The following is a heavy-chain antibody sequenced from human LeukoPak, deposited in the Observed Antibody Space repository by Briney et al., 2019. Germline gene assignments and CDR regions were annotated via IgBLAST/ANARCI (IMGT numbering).Heavy chain of an antibody. CDR2: INTITGNP. D-gene: IGHD3-22*01. CDR1: GYTFTSFA. CDR3: ARDGGSSYYYHDY. Sequence: ASVKVSCKASGYTFTSFAMNWVRQAPGQGPEWMGWINTITGNPTYAQGFTGRFVFSLDTSVSTAYLQISSLKAEDTAVYYCARDGGSSYYYHDYWGQGTLVTVSS. V-gene: IGHV7-4-1*02. J-gene: IGHJ4*02.